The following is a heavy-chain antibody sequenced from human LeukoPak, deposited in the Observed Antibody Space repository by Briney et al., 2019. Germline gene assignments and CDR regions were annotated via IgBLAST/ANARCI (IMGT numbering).Heavy chain of an antibody. CDR1: GYPFTGYT. D-gene: IGHD3-3*01. V-gene: IGHV1-18*01. Sequence: AASVKVSCKASGYPFTGYTINWVRQAPGQGLEWMGWISAYNGSTKYAQRLQGRVTVTTDTSTRTAHMELRSLRSDDTAIYYCARVGSMTRFGVISERDYFLDSWGQGTRVTVSS. J-gene: IGHJ4*02. CDR3: ARVGSMTRFGVISERDYFLDS. CDR2: ISAYNGST.